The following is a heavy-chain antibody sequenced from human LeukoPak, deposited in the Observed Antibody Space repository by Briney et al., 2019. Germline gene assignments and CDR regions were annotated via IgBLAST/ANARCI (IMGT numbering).Heavy chain of an antibody. V-gene: IGHV3-53*01. CDR3: AKPATFSGYYFDY. J-gene: IGHJ4*02. D-gene: IGHD3-10*01. Sequence: PGGSLRLSCAASGFTVSSNYMSWVRQAPGKGLEWVSVIYSGGSTYYADSVKGRFTVSRDNSKNTLYLQMNSLRAEDTALYYCAKPATFSGYYFDYWGQGTLVTVSS. CDR1: GFTVSSNY. CDR2: IYSGGST.